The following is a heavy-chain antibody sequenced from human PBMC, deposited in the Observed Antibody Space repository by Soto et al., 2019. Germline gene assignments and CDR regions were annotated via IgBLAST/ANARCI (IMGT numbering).Heavy chain of an antibody. CDR3: ARARSKTYYYDSSGYSDAFDI. D-gene: IGHD3-22*01. J-gene: IGHJ3*02. Sequence: PVKISCNASVYTFTGYYIHWVRQAPQQAMQWMGWMNPNSGGTNYAQKFQGWVTMTRDTSISTVYMELSSLRSEDTAVYYCARARSKTYYYDSSGYSDAFDIWGQGTMVTVSS. CDR2: MNPNSGGT. CDR1: VYTFTGYY. V-gene: IGHV1-2*04.